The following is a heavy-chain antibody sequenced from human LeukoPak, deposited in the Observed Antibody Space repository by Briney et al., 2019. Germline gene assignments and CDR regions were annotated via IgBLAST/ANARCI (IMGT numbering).Heavy chain of an antibody. D-gene: IGHD5-18*01. CDR2: IYSGGST. Sequence: GGSLRLSCAASGFTFSSNYMSWVRQAPGKGLEWVSVIYSGGSTYYADSVKGRFTISRDNSKNTLYLQMNSLRAEDTAVYYCARDGRYSYGHDAFDIWGQGTMVTVSS. J-gene: IGHJ3*02. CDR3: ARDGRYSYGHDAFDI. V-gene: IGHV3-53*01. CDR1: GFTFSSNY.